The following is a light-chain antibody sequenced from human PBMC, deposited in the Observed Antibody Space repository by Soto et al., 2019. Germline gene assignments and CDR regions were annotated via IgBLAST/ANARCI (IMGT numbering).Light chain of an antibody. V-gene: IGKV3-11*01. J-gene: IGKJ4*01. CDR2: DAS. CDR3: QQRSDWPPIT. Sequence: EIVLTQSPDTLSLSPGERATLSCRASQSVGRFLAWYQQKPGQSPRLLIYDASNRATGIPARFSGSGSGTDFTLTISSLEPEDFAVYYCQQRSDWPPITFDGGTKVEIK. CDR1: QSVGRF.